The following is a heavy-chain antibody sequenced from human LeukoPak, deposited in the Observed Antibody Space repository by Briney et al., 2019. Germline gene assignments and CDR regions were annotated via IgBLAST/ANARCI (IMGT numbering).Heavy chain of an antibody. V-gene: IGHV3-11*01. CDR2: ISSSGSTI. CDR3: ARGSGWRKSTYDY. CDR1: GFTFSDYY. Sequence: GGSLRLSCAASGFTFSDYYMSWIRQAPVKGLEWVSYISSSGSTIYYADSVEGRFTISRDNAKNSLCLQMNSLRAEDTAVYYCARGSGWRKSTYDYWGQGTLVTVSS. J-gene: IGHJ4*02. D-gene: IGHD6-19*01.